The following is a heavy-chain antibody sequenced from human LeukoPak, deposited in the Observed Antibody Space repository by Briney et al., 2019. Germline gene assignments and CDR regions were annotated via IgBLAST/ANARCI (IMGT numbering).Heavy chain of an antibody. Sequence: PGASLQISCKGSGFHFTSYWMSWARPLPGKGLEWMGRIDPSDSYTNYSPSFQGHVTISADKSISTAYLQWSSLKASDIAMYYCARHVVEDYSGYWFDPWGQGTLVTVSS. J-gene: IGHJ5*02. CDR1: GFHFTSYW. V-gene: IGHV5-10-1*01. D-gene: IGHD1-26*01. CDR3: ARHVVEDYSGYWFDP. CDR2: IDPSDSYT.